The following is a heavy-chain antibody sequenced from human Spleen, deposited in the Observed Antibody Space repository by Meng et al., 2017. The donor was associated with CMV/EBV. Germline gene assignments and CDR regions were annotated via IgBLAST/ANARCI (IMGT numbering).Heavy chain of an antibody. CDR2: ISTSGITI. CDR1: GFSFSDYE. Sequence: GESLKISCAASGFSFSDYEMNWVRQAPGKGLEWISVISTSGITIYYADSVKGRFTISRDNAKNSLHLQMNSLRAEDTAVYYCARDLVVPAAIQYYYHNYGMDVWGQGTTVTVSS. J-gene: IGHJ6*02. D-gene: IGHD2-2*01. CDR3: ARDLVVPAAIQYYYHNYGMDV. V-gene: IGHV3-48*03.